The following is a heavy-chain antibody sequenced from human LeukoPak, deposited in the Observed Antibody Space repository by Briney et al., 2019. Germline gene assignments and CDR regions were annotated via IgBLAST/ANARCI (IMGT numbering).Heavy chain of an antibody. CDR1: GFTFSGSP. CDR2: IRSKADNYAT. J-gene: IGHJ4*02. V-gene: IGHV3-73*01. Sequence: GGSLRLSCAASGFTFSGSPILWVRQASGKGLEWVGRIRSKADNYATAYAASVQGRCTISRDDSKSTAYLQLNSLKTEDTAVYYYTQSNYWGQGALVTVSS. CDR3: TQSNY.